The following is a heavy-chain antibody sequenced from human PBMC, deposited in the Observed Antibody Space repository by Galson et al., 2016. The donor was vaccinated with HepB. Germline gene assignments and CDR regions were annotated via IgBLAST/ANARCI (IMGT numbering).Heavy chain of an antibody. D-gene: IGHD1-14*01. CDR3: AGSRARTPSSYFYSGMDA. CDR2: STTSGSSI. Sequence: SLRLSCAASGFTFSDYYISWVRQAPGKGLQWISYSTTSGSSIFCTDSVKGRFTISRDNAKNSLFLQLNSLRAEDTFVYYCAGSRARTPSSYFYSGMDAWGQGTTVIVSS. CDR1: GFTFSDYY. V-gene: IGHV3-11*04. J-gene: IGHJ6*02.